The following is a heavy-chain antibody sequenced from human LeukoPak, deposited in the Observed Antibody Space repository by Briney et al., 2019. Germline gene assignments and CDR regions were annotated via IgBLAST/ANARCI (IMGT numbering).Heavy chain of an antibody. CDR1: GFTFSSYA. Sequence: GGSLRLSCAASGFTFSSYAMHWVRQAPGKGLEWVAVISYDGSNKYYADSVKGRFTISRDNSKNTLYLQMNSLRAEDTAVYYCARDENPWIQLWLMAYWGQGTLVTVSS. D-gene: IGHD5-18*01. CDR2: ISYDGSNK. CDR3: ARDENPWIQLWLMAY. V-gene: IGHV3-30*04. J-gene: IGHJ4*02.